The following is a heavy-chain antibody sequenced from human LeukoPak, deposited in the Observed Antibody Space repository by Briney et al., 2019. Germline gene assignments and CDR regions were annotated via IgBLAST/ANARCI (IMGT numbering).Heavy chain of an antibody. D-gene: IGHD2-21*01. Sequence: PGGSLRLSCAASGFTFDDYAMHWVRQAPGKGLEWASGISWNSGSIGYADSVKGRFTISRDNAKNSLYLQMNSLRAEETAVYYCARIAYLDEGMDVWGRGTTVTVSS. V-gene: IGHV3-9*01. CDR2: ISWNSGSI. CDR3: ARIAYLDEGMDV. J-gene: IGHJ6*03. CDR1: GFTFDDYA.